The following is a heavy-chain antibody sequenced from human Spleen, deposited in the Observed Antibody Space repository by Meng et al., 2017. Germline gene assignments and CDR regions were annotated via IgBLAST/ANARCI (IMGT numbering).Heavy chain of an antibody. V-gene: IGHV4-34*01. CDR1: GGSFSDYY. D-gene: IGHD4-11*01. CDR3: ARGPTTMAHDFDY. Sequence: QVQLPQVGAGLLEPSETLSLTCVVSGGSFSDYYWSWIRQPPGKGLEWIGEINHSGSTNYNPSLESRATISVDTSQNNLSLKLSSVTAADSAVYYCARGPTTMAHDFDYWGQGTLVTVSS. CDR2: INHSGST. J-gene: IGHJ4*02.